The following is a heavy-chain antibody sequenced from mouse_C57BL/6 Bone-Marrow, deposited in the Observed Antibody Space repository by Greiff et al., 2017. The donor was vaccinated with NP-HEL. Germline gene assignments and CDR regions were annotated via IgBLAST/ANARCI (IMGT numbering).Heavy chain of an antibody. V-gene: IGHV5-4*01. J-gene: IGHJ4*01. CDR3: ARIGSSYAMDY. D-gene: IGHD1-1*01. CDR1: GFTFSSYA. CDR2: ISDGGSYT. Sequence: VQRVESGGGLVKPGGSLKLSCAASGFTFSSYAMSWVRQTPEKRLEWVATISDGGSYTYYPDNVTGRFTISRDNAKNNLYLQMSHLKSEDTAMYYCARIGSSYAMDYWGQGTSVAVSS.